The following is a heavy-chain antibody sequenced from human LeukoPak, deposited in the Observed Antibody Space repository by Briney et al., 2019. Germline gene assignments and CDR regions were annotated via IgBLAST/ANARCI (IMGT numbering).Heavy chain of an antibody. CDR3: ATARDYYDSSGLEFDY. CDR1: GGSISSYY. J-gene: IGHJ4*02. Sequence: SETLSLTCTVSGGSISSYYWSWIRQPPGKGLEWIGYIYYSGSTNYNPSLKSRVTISVDTSKNQFSLKLSSVTAADTAVYYCATARDYYDSSGLEFDYWGQGTLVTVSS. CDR2: IYYSGST. V-gene: IGHV4-59*01. D-gene: IGHD3-22*01.